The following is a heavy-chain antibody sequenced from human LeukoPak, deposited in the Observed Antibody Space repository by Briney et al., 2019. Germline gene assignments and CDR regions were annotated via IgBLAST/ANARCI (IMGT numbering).Heavy chain of an antibody. J-gene: IGHJ4*02. CDR2: ITGSGDAT. D-gene: IGHD6-13*01. V-gene: IGHV3-23*01. Sequence: GGSLRLSCAASGFTFSTYAMIWVRQAPGKGLEWVSAITGSGDATYVADSVKGRFTISRDNSKNTLYLQMNSLRVDDTAVYYCATSGYSSSWYFGWGQGALVTVSS. CDR3: ATSGYSSSWYFG. CDR1: GFTFSTYA.